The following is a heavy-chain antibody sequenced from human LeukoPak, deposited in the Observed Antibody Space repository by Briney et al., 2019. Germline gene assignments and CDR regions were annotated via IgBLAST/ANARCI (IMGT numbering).Heavy chain of an antibody. CDR2: IYSGGST. V-gene: IGHV3-66*01. Sequence: GGSLRLSCVVSGFTVSSNYMSWFRQAPGKGLEWVSVIYSGGSTYYADSVKGRFTISRDNSKNTLYLQMNSLRAEDTAVYFCGRDIQLSYLGQGTLVTVSS. CDR3: GRDIQLSY. J-gene: IGHJ4*02. D-gene: IGHD1-1*01. CDR1: GFTVSSNY.